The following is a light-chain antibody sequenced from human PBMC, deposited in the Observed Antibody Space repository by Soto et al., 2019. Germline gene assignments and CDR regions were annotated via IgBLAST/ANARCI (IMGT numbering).Light chain of an antibody. CDR3: QQSGSSFYT. V-gene: IGKV3-20*01. CDR2: GAS. CDR1: QSVSSAY. Sequence: EIVLTQSPGTLSLSPGERATLSCRASQSVSSAYLAWYQQIPGQAPRLLIYGASSRATGIPAWFGGSGSGTDFTLTFTGLEPGDFAVYYCQQSGSSFYTFGQGTNLEIK. J-gene: IGKJ2*01.